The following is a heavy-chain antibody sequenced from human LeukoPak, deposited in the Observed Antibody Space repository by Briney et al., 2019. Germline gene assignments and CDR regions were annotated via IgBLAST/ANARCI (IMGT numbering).Heavy chain of an antibody. D-gene: IGHD2-15*01. V-gene: IGHV1-18*01. CDR1: GYTFTSYG. J-gene: IGHJ6*02. Sequence: ASVKVSCKASGYTFTSYGISWVRQAPGQGLEWMGWISAYNGNTNYAQKLQGRVTMTTDTSTSTAYMELRSLRSDDTAVYYCARVWGIPGANRLLPGMDVWGQGTTVTVSS. CDR2: ISAYNGNT. CDR3: ARVWGIPGANRLLPGMDV.